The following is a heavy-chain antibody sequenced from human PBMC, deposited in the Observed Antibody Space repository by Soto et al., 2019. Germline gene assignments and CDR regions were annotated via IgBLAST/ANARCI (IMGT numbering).Heavy chain of an antibody. CDR1: GYSFTSYW. Sequence: GESLKISCKGSGYSFTSYWIGWVRQMPGKGLEWMGIIYPGDSDTRYSPSFQGQVTISADKSISTAYLQWSSLKASDTAMYYCARAMGVGVVATAIRDWAFDIWGQGTMVTVSS. V-gene: IGHV5-51*01. CDR2: IYPGDSDT. J-gene: IGHJ3*02. CDR3: ARAMGVGVVATAIRDWAFDI. D-gene: IGHD2-21*02.